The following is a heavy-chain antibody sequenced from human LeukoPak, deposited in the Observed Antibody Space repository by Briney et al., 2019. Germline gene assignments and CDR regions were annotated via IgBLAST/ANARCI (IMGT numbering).Heavy chain of an antibody. CDR2: IYPGDSDT. D-gene: IGHD1-7*01. Sequence: GESLNISCKGSGYSFTSYWIGWVRQMPGKGLELMGIIYPGDSDTRYSPSCQGQVTISADKSISTAYLQWSSLKASDTAMYYCASPSNWNFAGDWGQGTLVTVSS. V-gene: IGHV5-51*01. CDR3: ASPSNWNFAGD. CDR1: GYSFTSYW. J-gene: IGHJ1*01.